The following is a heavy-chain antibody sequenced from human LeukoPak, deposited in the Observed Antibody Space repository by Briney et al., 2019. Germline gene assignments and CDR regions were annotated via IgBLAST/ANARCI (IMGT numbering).Heavy chain of an antibody. Sequence: PSETLSLTCTVSGGSISNYYWSWLRQPAGKGLEWIGRIHTSGNTDYNTSLKRRATISVNTSKNQFSLKLSSVTAADTAVYSSARAYDRSGYQSRGFDYWGQGALVNVSS. CDR3: ARAYDRSGYQSRGFDY. J-gene: IGHJ4*02. V-gene: IGHV4-4*07. CDR1: GGSISNYY. D-gene: IGHD3-22*01. CDR2: IHTSGNT.